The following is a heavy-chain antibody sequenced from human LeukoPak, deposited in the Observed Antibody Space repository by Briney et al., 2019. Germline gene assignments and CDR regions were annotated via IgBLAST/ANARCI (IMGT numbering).Heavy chain of an antibody. Sequence: GGSLRLSCAASGFTFNDYAMHWVRRAPGKGLEWVSGVTWNSATIAYADSVKGRFTISRDNAKNSLYLQMNSLRIEDMAFYYCAKGGRATRLDDAFDIWGQGTMVAVSS. V-gene: IGHV3-9*03. CDR2: VTWNSATI. CDR3: AKGGRATRLDDAFDI. D-gene: IGHD6-6*01. CDR1: GFTFNDYA. J-gene: IGHJ3*02.